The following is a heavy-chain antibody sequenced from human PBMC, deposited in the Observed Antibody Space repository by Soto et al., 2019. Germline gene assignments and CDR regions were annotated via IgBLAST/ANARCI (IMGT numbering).Heavy chain of an antibody. J-gene: IGHJ6*02. Sequence: EVQLVESGGGLVKPGGSLRLSCAPSGLTFSTYGMNWVLQAPGSGLEWVSSINSGGEYFDYADAVKGRLTVSRDNAKNSLYLQLDSLRVEDTAVYYCATDGAAGAALGVWGQGTTVTVSS. CDR1: GLTFSTYG. CDR2: INSGGEYF. CDR3: ATDGAAGAALGV. V-gene: IGHV3-21*01. D-gene: IGHD6-13*01.